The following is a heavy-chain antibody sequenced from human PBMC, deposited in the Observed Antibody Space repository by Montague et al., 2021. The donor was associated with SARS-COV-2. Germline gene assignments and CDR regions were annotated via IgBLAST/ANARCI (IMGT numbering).Heavy chain of an antibody. CDR3: ARAATITMIVVVIDAFDI. CDR1: GGSISCGVYY. CDR2: IYYSGRT. V-gene: IGHV4-31*11. J-gene: IGHJ3*02. D-gene: IGHD3-22*01. Sequence: TLSLTCAVSGGSISCGVYYWSWIRQHPGKGLEWLGYIYYSGRTYYNPSLRSRGTISVDTSKNQFSLKLSSVTAADTAVYYCARAATITMIVVVIDAFDIWGQGKIVSVSS.